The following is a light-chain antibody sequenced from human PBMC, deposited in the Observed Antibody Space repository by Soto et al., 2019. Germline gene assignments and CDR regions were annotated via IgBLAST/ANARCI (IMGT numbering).Light chain of an antibody. J-gene: IGKJ3*01. CDR3: EQRSNWPLFT. CDR2: DSS. CDR1: QSVSSY. Sequence: EIVLTQSPATLALSPGERATLSCRASQSVSSYLAWYQQKPGQAPRLLIYDSSNRATGIPARFSGSGSGTDFTLTSSSLEPEDFAVYYCEQRSNWPLFTFGPWIKVDIK. V-gene: IGKV3-11*01.